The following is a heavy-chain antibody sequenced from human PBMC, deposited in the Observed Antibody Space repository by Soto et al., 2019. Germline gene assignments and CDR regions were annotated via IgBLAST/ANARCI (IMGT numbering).Heavy chain of an antibody. CDR3: ASSPGYSST. D-gene: IGHD6-19*01. Sequence: GGSLRLSCAASGFTFSSYWMHWVRQAPGKGLVWVSRISTDGSDTFYADSVKGRFTISRDNAENTLYLQMNSLRAVDSAVYYCASSPGYSSTWGQGTTVTVSS. CDR2: ISTDGSDT. CDR1: GFTFSSYW. V-gene: IGHV3-74*01. J-gene: IGHJ6*02.